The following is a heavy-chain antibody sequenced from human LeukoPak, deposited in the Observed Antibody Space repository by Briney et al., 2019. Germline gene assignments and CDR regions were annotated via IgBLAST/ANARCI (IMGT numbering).Heavy chain of an antibody. J-gene: IGHJ4*02. V-gene: IGHV3-49*03. Sequence: GGSLRLSCTASGFTFGDYAMSWFRQAPGKGMEWVGFIRSKDYGGTIAYAVSVKGRFTISTDESRSIAYMQMNSLKIEDTAVYYCSRDRGIGYPSSRRGGLYNFDYWGQGTLVTVSS. CDR3: SRDRGIGYPSSRRGGLYNFDY. CDR1: GFTFGDYA. CDR2: IRSKDYGGTI. D-gene: IGHD6-13*01.